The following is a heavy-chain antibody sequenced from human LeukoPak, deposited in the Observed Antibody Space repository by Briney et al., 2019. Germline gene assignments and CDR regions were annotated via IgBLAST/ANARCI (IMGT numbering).Heavy chain of an antibody. D-gene: IGHD6-6*01. J-gene: IGHJ6*02. CDR1: GTTLRGYA. V-gene: IGHV3-30*03. CDR2: ISGGGTEE. CDR3: VSSSFGMDV. Sequence: GRALRLSCLASGTTLRGYAMHWVRQAPGKGLGWVSLISGGGTEEYYADSVRGRFNISRDDSKNAPHLRMNSLRTEETAVYYCVSSSFGMDVWGQGTTVSVSS.